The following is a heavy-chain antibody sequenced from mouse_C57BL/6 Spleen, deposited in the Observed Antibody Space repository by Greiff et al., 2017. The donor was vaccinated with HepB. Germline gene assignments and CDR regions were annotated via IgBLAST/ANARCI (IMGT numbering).Heavy chain of an antibody. CDR2: INPYNGGT. CDR3: ARGDYFDY. Sequence: VQLQQSGPVLVKPGASVKMSCKASGYTFTDYYMNWVKQSHGKSLEWIGVINPYNGGTSYNQKFKGKATLTVDKSSSTAYMELNSLTSEDAAVYYSARGDYFDYWGQGTTLTVSS. V-gene: IGHV1-19*01. CDR1: GYTFTDYY. J-gene: IGHJ2*01.